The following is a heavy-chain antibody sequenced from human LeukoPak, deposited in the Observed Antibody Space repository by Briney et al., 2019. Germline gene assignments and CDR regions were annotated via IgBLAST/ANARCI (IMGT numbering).Heavy chain of an antibody. CDR2: IYHSGST. D-gene: IGHD6-19*01. CDR1: GYSISSGYY. J-gene: IGHJ3*02. Sequence: SETLSLTCAVSGYSISSGYYWGWIRQPPGKGLAWIGSIYHSGSTYYNPSLKSRVTISVDTSKNQFSLKLSSVTAADTAVYYCARHRIAVAGAPYDAFDIWGQGTMVTVSS. CDR3: ARHRIAVAGAPYDAFDI. V-gene: IGHV4-38-2*01.